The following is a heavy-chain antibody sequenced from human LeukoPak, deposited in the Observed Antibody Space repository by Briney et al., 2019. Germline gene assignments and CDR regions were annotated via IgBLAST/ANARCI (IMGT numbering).Heavy chain of an antibody. CDR3: ARDAGSSYFYYYYMDV. J-gene: IGHJ6*03. D-gene: IGHD2-15*01. CDR1: GGSISSGSYY. CDR2: IYTSGRT. V-gene: IGHV4-61*02. Sequence: PSQTLSLTSTDSGGSISSGSYYWSWIRQPAGKWLEWIGRIYTSGRTNYNPSLNSRVTTSVAPSTSHFSLKLSSVTAADTAVYYCARDAGSSYFYYYYMDVWGKGTTVTISS.